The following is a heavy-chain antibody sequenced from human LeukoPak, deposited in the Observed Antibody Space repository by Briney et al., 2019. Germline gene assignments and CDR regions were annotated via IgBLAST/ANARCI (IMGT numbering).Heavy chain of an antibody. V-gene: IGHV4-39*01. Sequence: SQTLSLTCTVSGGSISSSSYYWGWIRQPPGKGLEWIGSIYYSGSTYYNPSLKSRVTISVDTSKNQFSLKLSSVTAADTAVYYCARTVSGSYFDAFDIWGQGTMVTVSS. CDR2: IYYSGST. D-gene: IGHD1-26*01. CDR1: GGSISSSSYY. J-gene: IGHJ3*02. CDR3: ARTVSGSYFDAFDI.